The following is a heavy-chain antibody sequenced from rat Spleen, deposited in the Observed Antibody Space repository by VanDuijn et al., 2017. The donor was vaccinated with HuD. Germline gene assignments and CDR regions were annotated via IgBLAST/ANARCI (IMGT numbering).Heavy chain of an antibody. CDR3: TTYSDYATSPFAY. CDR1: GFTFNYYW. CDR2: ITNTGCST. V-gene: IGHV5-31*01. Sequence: EVQLVESGGGLVQPGRSLKLSCVTSGFTFNYYWMTWIRQAPGKRLEWVASITNTGCSTSYPDSVKGRFTISRDNATSTLSLQMDSLRSEDTATYYCTTYSDYATSPFAYWGRGALVTVSS. J-gene: IGHJ3*01. D-gene: IGHD1-6*01.